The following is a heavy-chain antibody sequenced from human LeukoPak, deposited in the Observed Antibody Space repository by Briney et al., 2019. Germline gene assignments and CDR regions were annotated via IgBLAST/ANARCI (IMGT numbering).Heavy chain of an antibody. J-gene: IGHJ6*02. CDR1: GFTFSTYW. CDR2: INQDGSEK. CDR3: GRDMDV. Sequence: GGSLRLSCAASGFTFSTYWMSWVRQAPGKGLEWVANINQDGSEKNYVDSVKGRFTISRDNAKDSLSLQMNSLRAEDTAVYYCGRDMDVWGQGTTVIVSS. V-gene: IGHV3-7*01.